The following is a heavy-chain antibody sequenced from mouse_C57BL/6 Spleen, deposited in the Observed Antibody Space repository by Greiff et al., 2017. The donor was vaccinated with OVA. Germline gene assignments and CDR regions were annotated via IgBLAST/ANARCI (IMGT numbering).Heavy chain of an antibody. J-gene: IGHJ2*01. D-gene: IGHD1-1*01. V-gene: IGHV5-17*01. CDR1: GFTFSDYG. CDR3: ARNDYYYGSSPFDY. CDR2: ISSGSSTI. Sequence: DVQLVESGGGLVKPGGSLKLSCAASGFTFSDYGMHWVRQAPEKGLEWVAYISSGSSTIYYADTVKGRFTISRDNAKNTLFLQMTSLRSEDTAMYYCARNDYYYGSSPFDYWGQGTTLTVSS.